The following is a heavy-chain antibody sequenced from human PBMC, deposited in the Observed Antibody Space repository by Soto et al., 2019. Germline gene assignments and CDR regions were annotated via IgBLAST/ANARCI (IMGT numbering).Heavy chain of an antibody. J-gene: IGHJ6*02. D-gene: IGHD3-22*01. V-gene: IGHV4-31*03. CDR1: GGSISSGGYY. CDR2: IYYSGST. Sequence: SETLSLTCTVSGGSISSGGYYWSWIRQHPGKGLEWIGYIYYSGSTYYNPSLKSRVTISVDTSKNQFSLKLSSVTAADTAVYYCARDKGMNYYDSSGYPYYYYYGMGVWGPGTTVTVSS. CDR3: ARDKGMNYYDSSGYPYYYYYGMGV.